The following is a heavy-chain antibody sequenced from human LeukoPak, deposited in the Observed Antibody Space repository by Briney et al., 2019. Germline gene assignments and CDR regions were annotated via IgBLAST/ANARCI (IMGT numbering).Heavy chain of an antibody. J-gene: IGHJ4*02. Sequence: QTGGSLRLSCAASGFIVSNYYMNWVRQAPGKGLECVSVIYNGGATYYADSVKGRFTISRDNSKNTLYLQMNGLRAEDTAVYFCAREFGSGTFDWGQGTLVTVSS. CDR3: AREFGSGTFD. CDR1: GFIVSNYY. CDR2: IYNGGAT. D-gene: IGHD2-2*01. V-gene: IGHV3-53*01.